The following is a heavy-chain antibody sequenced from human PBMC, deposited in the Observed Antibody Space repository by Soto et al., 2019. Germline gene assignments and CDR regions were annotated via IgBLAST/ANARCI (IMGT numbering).Heavy chain of an antibody. CDR2: INHSGST. D-gene: IGHD3-10*01. CDR1: GRSFSGYY. Sequence: SNTLSLTCAVNGRSFSGYYWSWIRQPPRPRLEWIGEINHSGSTNYTPSLKSRVTISVDTSKNQFSLKLSSVTAADTAVYYCARYLFAYGSGSYFDAFDIWGQGTMVTVS. CDR3: ARYLFAYGSGSYFDAFDI. J-gene: IGHJ3*02. V-gene: IGHV4-34*01.